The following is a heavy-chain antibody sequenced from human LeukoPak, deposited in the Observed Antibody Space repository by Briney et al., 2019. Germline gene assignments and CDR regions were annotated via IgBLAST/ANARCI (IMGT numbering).Heavy chain of an antibody. V-gene: IGHV3-33*01. D-gene: IGHD3-10*01. CDR1: GFSFSNNG. Sequence: GGSLRLSCAASGFSFSNNGMHWVRQAPGKGLEWVAVIWDDGNNKRYANSVNSRFTISRDNSENTLYLQMNGLTDEDTAMYYCARDSYQDYYGRFDPWGQGTLVIVSS. J-gene: IGHJ5*02. CDR2: IWDDGNNK. CDR3: ARDSYQDYYGRFDP.